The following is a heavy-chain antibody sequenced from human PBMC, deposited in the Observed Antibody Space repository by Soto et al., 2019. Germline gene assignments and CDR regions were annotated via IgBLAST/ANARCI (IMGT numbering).Heavy chain of an antibody. V-gene: IGHV1-46*03. CDR2: INPSGGST. J-gene: IGHJ4*01. Sequence: PGQGLEWMGIINPSGGSTSYAQKFQGRVTMTRDTSTSTVYMELSSLRSEDTAVYYCARVRSRSTTTFAYWGHGTLVTVSS. D-gene: IGHD4-17*01. CDR3: ARVRSRSTTTFAY.